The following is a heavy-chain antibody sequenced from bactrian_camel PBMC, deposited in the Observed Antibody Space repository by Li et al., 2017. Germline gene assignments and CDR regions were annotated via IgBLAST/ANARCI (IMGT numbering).Heavy chain of an antibody. CDR3: AADLGPCQVRGRNLVPRPTTFGY. CDR1: EYLFTSYC. Sequence: VQLVESGGGAVEDGGSLRLSCAAHEYLFTSYCMGWFRQAPGKEREGVASISSDNSTTYADSVKGRFIISKDNAKNTLYLQMNNLKPEDTAMYYCAADLGPCQVRGRNLVPRPTTFGYWGQGTQVTVS. J-gene: IGHJ6*01. CDR2: ISSDNST. D-gene: IGHD1*01. V-gene: IGHV3S53*01.